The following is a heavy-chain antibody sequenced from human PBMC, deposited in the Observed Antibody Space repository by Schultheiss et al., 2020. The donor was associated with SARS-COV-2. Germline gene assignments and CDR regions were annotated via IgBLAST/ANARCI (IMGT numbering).Heavy chain of an antibody. CDR2: IWYDGSNK. D-gene: IGHD3-10*01. CDR3: ARSLLWFGELFPPEDYYYGMDV. Sequence: GESLKISCTASGFTFGDYAMSWVRQAPGKGLEWVAVIWYDGSNKYYADSVKGRFTISRDNSKNTLYLQMNSLRAEDTAVYYCARSLLWFGELFPPEDYYYGMDVWGQGTTVTVSS. V-gene: IGHV3-30*07. CDR1: GFTFGDYA. J-gene: IGHJ6*02.